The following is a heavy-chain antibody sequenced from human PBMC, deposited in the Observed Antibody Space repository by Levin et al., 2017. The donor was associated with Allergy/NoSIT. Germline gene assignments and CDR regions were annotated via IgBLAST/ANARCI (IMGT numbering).Heavy chain of an antibody. J-gene: IGHJ4*02. V-gene: IGHV3-7*01. CDR3: ATISLSEASDY. CDR2: MNQDGSEK. CDR1: GFTFSYYW. Sequence: QSGGSLRLSCVASGFTFSYYWMNWVRQAPGKGLEWVATMNQDGSEKYYVDSVKGRFTISRDNAKNSLYLQMNSLRAEDTAVYYCATISLSEASDYWGQGTLVTVSS. D-gene: IGHD2/OR15-2a*01.